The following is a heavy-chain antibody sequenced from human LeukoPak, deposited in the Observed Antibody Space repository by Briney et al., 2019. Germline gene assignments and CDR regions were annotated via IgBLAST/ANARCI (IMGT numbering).Heavy chain of an antibody. D-gene: IGHD6-13*01. V-gene: IGHV4-59*01. CDR2: IHYSGNT. J-gene: IGHJ6*03. Sequence: SETLSLTCTVSGGSISSFYWIWIRQPPGKGLEFIGYIHYSGNTNYNPSLKSRVTISVDTSKNQFSLKLSSVTAADTAVYYCARGLAAAGYYYYMDVWGKGTTVTVSS. CDR3: ARGLAAAGYYYYMDV. CDR1: GGSISSFY.